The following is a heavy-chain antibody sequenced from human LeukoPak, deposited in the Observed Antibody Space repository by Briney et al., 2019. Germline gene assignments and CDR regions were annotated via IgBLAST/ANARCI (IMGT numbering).Heavy chain of an antibody. J-gene: IGHJ4*02. V-gene: IGHV3-53*01. CDR1: GFTVSSNS. D-gene: IGHD5-18*01. CDR3: ATSRRDGYGYRALELPPSPVD. Sequence: GGSLRLSCTVSGFTVSSNSWSWVRQAPGKGLEWVSFIYSGGKTHSSDSVKGRFTISRDNAKNSLYLQMINLRAGDTAVYYCATSRRDGYGYRALELPPSPVDWGQGTLVTVSS. CDR2: IYSGGKT.